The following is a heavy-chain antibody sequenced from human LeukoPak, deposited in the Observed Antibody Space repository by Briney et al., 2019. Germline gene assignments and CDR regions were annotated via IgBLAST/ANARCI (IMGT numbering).Heavy chain of an antibody. CDR2: IYPGDSDT. CDR3: ARLSGSPAEYSSGWYFYFDY. J-gene: IGHJ4*02. D-gene: IGHD6-19*01. V-gene: IGHV5-51*01. CDR1: GYSFTSYW. Sequence: GESLKISCKGSGYSFTSYWIGWVRQMPGKGLEWMGIIYPGDSDTRYSPSFQGQVTISADKSISTAYLQWSSLKASDTAMYYCARLSGSPAEYSSGWYFYFDYWGQGTLVTVSS.